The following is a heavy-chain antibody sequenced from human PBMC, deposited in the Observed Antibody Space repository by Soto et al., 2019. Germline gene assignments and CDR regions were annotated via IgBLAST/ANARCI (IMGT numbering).Heavy chain of an antibody. Sequence: DVQLVESGGGLVQPGRSLRLSCAASGFTFDDYAMHWVRQAPGKGLEWVSGISWNSGSIGYADSVKGRFTISRDNAKNSLYLQMNSLRAEDTALYYCAKDSAYGSGSYSSYYYYYMDIWGKGTTVTVSS. J-gene: IGHJ6*03. V-gene: IGHV3-9*01. CDR2: ISWNSGSI. CDR3: AKDSAYGSGSYSSYYYYYMDI. CDR1: GFTFDDYA. D-gene: IGHD3-10*01.